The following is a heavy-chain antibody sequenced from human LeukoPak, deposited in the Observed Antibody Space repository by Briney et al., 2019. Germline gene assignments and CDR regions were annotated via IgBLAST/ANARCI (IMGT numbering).Heavy chain of an antibody. Sequence: GESLKISCKVSGYSFTNYWIGWVRQMPGKGLEWMGIIYPGDSDTRYSPSFQGQVTISADKSLSTAYLQWSSLKASDTAMYYCARHSSGWRSELDYWGQGTLVTVSS. D-gene: IGHD6-19*01. J-gene: IGHJ4*02. V-gene: IGHV5-51*01. CDR1: GYSFTNYW. CDR3: ARHSSGWRSELDY. CDR2: IYPGDSDT.